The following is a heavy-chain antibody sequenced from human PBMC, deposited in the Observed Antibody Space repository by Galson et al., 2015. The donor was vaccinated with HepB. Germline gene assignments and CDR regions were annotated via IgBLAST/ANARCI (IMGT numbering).Heavy chain of an antibody. D-gene: IGHD2-2*02. Sequence: SLRLSCAVSGHTFGKYNMNWVRQAPGKGLEWVSSISMSSSYIYYADSVKGRFTISRDNAKNSLYLQMNSLRPEDTGVYYCARDTCSSDACYNGVPKFDPRGKGTLVTVSS. J-gene: IGHJ5*02. CDR2: ISMSSSYI. CDR3: ARDTCSSDACYNGVPKFDP. V-gene: IGHV3-21*06. CDR1: GHTFGKYN.